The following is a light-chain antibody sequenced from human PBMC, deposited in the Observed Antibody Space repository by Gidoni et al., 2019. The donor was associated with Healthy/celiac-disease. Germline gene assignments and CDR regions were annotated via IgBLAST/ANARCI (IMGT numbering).Light chain of an antibody. CDR1: QSVSSN. Sequence: EIVMTQSPATLSVSPGERATLSCRASQSVSSNLAWYQQKPGQAPRLLIYGASTRATGIPARFSGSGSGTEFTLTISSLQSEDFAVYYCQQYNSNGITFGPGTKVDIK. V-gene: IGKV3-15*01. CDR3: QQYNSNGIT. CDR2: GAS. J-gene: IGKJ3*01.